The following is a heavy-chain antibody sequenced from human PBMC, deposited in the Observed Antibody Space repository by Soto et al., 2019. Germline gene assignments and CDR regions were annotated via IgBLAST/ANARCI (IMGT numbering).Heavy chain of an antibody. J-gene: IGHJ5*02. Sequence: PGGSLRLSCVASGFTFSSYSMNWVRQAPGKGLEWVSYISSSSSTIYYADSVKGRFTISRDNAKNSLYLQMNSLRAEDTAVYYCARFSGSKDIVVVPASWFDPWGQGTLVTVSS. CDR2: ISSSSSTI. CDR3: ARFSGSKDIVVVPASWFDP. V-gene: IGHV3-48*01. CDR1: GFTFSSYS. D-gene: IGHD2-2*01.